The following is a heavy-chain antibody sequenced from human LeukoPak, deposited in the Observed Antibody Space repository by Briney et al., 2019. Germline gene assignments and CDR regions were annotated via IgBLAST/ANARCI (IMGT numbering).Heavy chain of an antibody. D-gene: IGHD2-15*01. J-gene: IGHJ4*02. CDR1: AFPFISYA. CDR3: AKPYRGYCSAYSCYYFDY. CDR2: ISGGGDST. Sequence: GSLRLSCSASAFPFISYAMSWGRQAPGKGGEWVSTISGGGDSTNYSDPVKGRFTISRDNSKNTLYLQMNSLRADDTAVYYCAKPYRGYCSAYSCYYFDYWGQGTLVTVSS. V-gene: IGHV3-23*01.